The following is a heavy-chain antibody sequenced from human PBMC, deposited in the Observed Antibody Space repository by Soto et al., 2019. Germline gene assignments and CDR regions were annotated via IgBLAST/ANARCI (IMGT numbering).Heavy chain of an antibody. CDR2: IIPILGTA. J-gene: IGHJ4*02. CDR1: GGTFSSYA. D-gene: IGHD2-15*01. Sequence: QVQLVQSGAEVKKPGSSVKVSCKASGGTFSSYAISSVRQAPGQVLEWMGGIIPILGTANYAQKFQGRVTITAEESPSPAYVELCGLRSEETTVYYWASLGVVAAFFGYWGQGTLVTVSS. V-gene: IGHV1-69*12. CDR3: ASLGVVAAFFGY.